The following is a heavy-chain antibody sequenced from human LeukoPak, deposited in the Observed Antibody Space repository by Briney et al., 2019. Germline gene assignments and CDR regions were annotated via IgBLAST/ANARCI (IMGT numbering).Heavy chain of an antibody. CDR2: INSDGSST. Sequence: GGSLRLSCAASGFTFSSYWMHWVRQAPGKGLVWVSRINSDGSSTSYADSVKGRYTISRDNAKNTLYLQMNRLRAEDTAVYYCAREHYDFWSGFYYYYYGMDVWGQGTTVTVSS. J-gene: IGHJ6*02. CDR3: AREHYDFWSGFYYYYYGMDV. CDR1: GFTFSSYW. V-gene: IGHV3-74*01. D-gene: IGHD3-3*01.